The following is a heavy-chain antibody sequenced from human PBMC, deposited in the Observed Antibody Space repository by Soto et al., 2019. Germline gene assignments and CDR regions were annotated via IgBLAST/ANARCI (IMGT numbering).Heavy chain of an antibody. J-gene: IGHJ4*02. D-gene: IGHD2-15*01. Sequence: EVQLLESGGGLVQPGGALRLSCAASGFTFSSHAMSWVRQAPGKGLEWLSSISGGAEGAYYADSVKGRFIISRDNSKNTLYLQMNSLRAEDTAVYYCARDLWWYLHWGQGTLVTVSS. CDR3: ARDLWWYLH. CDR2: ISGGAEGA. CDR1: GFTFSSHA. V-gene: IGHV3-23*01.